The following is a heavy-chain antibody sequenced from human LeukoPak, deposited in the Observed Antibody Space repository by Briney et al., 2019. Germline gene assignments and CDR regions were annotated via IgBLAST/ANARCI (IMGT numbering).Heavy chain of an antibody. Sequence: PGGSLRLSCAASRFTFSSYAMSWVRQAPGKGLEWVSAITYSGRSTYYADSVKGRFTISRDNSKNTLYLQMNSLRAEDTAVYYCAKDNPITIFGVVIILDYWGQGTLVTVSS. V-gene: IGHV3-23*01. CDR2: ITYSGRST. CDR3: AKDNPITIFGVVIILDY. J-gene: IGHJ4*02. CDR1: RFTFSSYA. D-gene: IGHD3-3*01.